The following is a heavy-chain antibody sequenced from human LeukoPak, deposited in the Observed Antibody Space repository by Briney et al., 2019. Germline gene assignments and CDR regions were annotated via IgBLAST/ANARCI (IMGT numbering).Heavy chain of an antibody. J-gene: IGHJ6*02. D-gene: IGHD4/OR15-4a*01. CDR3: ARAGARPYYYYGMDV. Sequence: GGSLRLSCAASGFTFSSYAMHWVRQAPGKGPEWVAVISYDGSNKYYADSVKGRFTISRDNSKNTLYLQMNSLRAEDTAVYYCARAGARPYYYYGMDVWGQGTTVTVSS. CDR1: GFTFSSYA. CDR2: ISYDGSNK. V-gene: IGHV3-30*04.